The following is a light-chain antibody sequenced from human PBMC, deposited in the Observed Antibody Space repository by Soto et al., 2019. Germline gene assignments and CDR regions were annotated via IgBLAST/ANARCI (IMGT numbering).Light chain of an antibody. Sequence: DIVLTQSPDSLAVSLGERATIHCKSSQTIFYTSSNKNYLAWYQQRPGQPPKLLIYWASDRESGVPNRFSGSGSGTDFTLTISGLQAEDVAVYYCQQRSNWPPYTFGQGTKLEIK. J-gene: IGKJ2*01. V-gene: IGKV4-1*01. CDR2: WAS. CDR3: QQRSNWPPYT. CDR1: QTIFYTSSNKNY.